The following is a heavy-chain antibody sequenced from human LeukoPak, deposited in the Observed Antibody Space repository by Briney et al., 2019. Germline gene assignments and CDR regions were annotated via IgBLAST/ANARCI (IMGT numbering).Heavy chain of an antibody. CDR1: GFTFSSYW. CDR3: ARDKIVVTAIYFDY. V-gene: IGHV3-7*01. J-gene: IGHJ4*02. CDR2: IKQDGSEK. Sequence: GGCLRLSCAASGFTFSSYWMSSVRQAPGKGLEWVANIKQDGSEKYYVDSVKGRFTISRDNDKNSLYLQMNSLRAEDTAVYYCARDKIVVTAIYFDYWGQGTPVTVSS. D-gene: IGHD2-21*02.